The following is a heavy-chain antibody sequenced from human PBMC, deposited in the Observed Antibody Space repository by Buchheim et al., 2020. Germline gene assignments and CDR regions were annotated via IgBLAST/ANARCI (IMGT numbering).Heavy chain of an antibody. CDR2: INHSGST. Sequence: QVQLQQWGAGLLKPSETLSLTCAVYGGSFSGYYWSWIRQPPGKGLEWIGEINHSGSTNYNPSLKSRVTISVDTYKNQFSLKLSSVTAADTAVYYWARGGANIAAAGKPQDFDYWGQGTL. CDR1: GGSFSGYY. CDR3: ARGGANIAAAGKPQDFDY. V-gene: IGHV4-34*01. J-gene: IGHJ4*02. D-gene: IGHD6-13*01.